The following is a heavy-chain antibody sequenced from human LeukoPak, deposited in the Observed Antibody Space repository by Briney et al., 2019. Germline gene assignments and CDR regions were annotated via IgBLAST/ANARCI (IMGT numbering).Heavy chain of an antibody. V-gene: IGHV6-1*01. Sequence: SQTLSLTCAISGDSVSSNSAAWNWIRQSPSRGLEWLGRTYYRSKWYNDYAVSVKSRITINPDTSKNQFSLQLNSVTPEDTAVYYCARDFGWGIAAAGTLLGWFDPWGQGTPVTVSS. CDR1: GDSVSSNSAA. CDR3: ARDFGWGIAAAGTLLGWFDP. J-gene: IGHJ5*02. CDR2: TYYRSKWYN. D-gene: IGHD6-13*01.